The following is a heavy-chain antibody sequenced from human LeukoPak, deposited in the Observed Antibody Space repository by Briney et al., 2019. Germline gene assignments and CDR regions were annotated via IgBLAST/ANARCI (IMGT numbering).Heavy chain of an antibody. CDR3: ARDAVWFGELRHYYYYYYMDV. Sequence: ASVKVSCKASGYTFTSYYMHWVRQAPGQGLEWMGIINPSGGNTSYAQKFQGRVTMTRDMSTSTVYMELSSLRSEDTAVYYCARDAVWFGELRHYYYYYYMDVWGKGTTVTVSS. J-gene: IGHJ6*03. CDR1: GYTFTSYY. V-gene: IGHV1-46*01. CDR2: INPSGGNT. D-gene: IGHD3-10*01.